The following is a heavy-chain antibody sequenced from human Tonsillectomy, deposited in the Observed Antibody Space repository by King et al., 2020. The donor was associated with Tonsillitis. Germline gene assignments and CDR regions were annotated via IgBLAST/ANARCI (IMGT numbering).Heavy chain of an antibody. CDR1: GFTVSDNY. CDR3: VRDGPQRPLTSP. J-gene: IGHJ5*02. Sequence: VQLVQSGGGLVQPGGSLRLSCAASGFTVSDNYIGWVRQAPGKGLEWVSVIYSGGSTYYADSVKDRFTISRDISKNTVYLRMTSLRAEDTAVYYCVRDGPQRPLTSPWGQGTLVTVSS. CDR2: IYSGGST. V-gene: IGHV3-66*01.